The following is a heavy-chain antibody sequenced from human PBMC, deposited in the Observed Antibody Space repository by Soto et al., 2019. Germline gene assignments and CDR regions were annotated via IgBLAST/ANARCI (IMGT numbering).Heavy chain of an antibody. V-gene: IGHV3-23*01. CDR1: GFTFSSYA. J-gene: IGHJ6*02. CDR3: AMLNSGSYSYHGMDV. Sequence: EVQLLESGGDLVQPGGSLRLSCAASGFTFSSYAMNWVRQAPGKGLEWVSAISGSGGNTFYADSVKGRFTISRDNSKNTLFLQMHSLRAVDTAIYYCAMLNSGSYSYHGMDVGGQGTTVTVSS. D-gene: IGHD1-26*01. CDR2: ISGSGGNT.